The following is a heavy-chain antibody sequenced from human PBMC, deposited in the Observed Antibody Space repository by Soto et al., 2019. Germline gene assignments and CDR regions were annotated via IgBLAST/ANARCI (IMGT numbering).Heavy chain of an antibody. CDR3: GRDGVGATPLGWFDP. V-gene: IGHV1-2*06. CDR1: GYTFIGYY. D-gene: IGHD1-26*01. CDR2: INPRSGDT. Sequence: QVQLVQSGAEVKKPGASVKVSCKASGYTFIGYYIHWVRQAPGQGLEWMGRINPRSGDTTYAQQFQGRRTMTRDTSISTADMERSSLRSDDTAVDYCGRDGVGATPLGWFDPWGQGSLVTVSS. J-gene: IGHJ5*02.